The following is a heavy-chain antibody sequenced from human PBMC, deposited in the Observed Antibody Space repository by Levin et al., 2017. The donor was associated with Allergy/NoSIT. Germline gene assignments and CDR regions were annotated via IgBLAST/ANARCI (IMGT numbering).Heavy chain of an antibody. Sequence: SLKISCAASGFTFDEFAMHWVRQVPGKGLEWVSGISWNSGSIGYADSVKGRFTISRDNAMNSLYLQMHSLRAEDAAFYYCAKSRYRYSRTYTERFDSWGQGTLVTVSS. V-gene: IGHV3-9*01. J-gene: IGHJ4*02. CDR2: ISWNSGSI. CDR1: GFTFDEFA. CDR3: AKSRYRYSRTYTERFDS. D-gene: IGHD1-26*01.